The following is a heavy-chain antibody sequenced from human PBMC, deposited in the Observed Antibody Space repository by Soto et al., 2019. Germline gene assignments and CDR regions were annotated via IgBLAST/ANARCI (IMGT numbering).Heavy chain of an antibody. D-gene: IGHD5-18*01. V-gene: IGHV1-2*04. CDR2: INPNNGGT. CDR1: GYTFTGNS. CDR3: ARGYSYDDLDY. J-gene: IGHJ4*02. Sequence: ASVKVSCKASGYTFTGNSMHWVRQAPGQGLEWMGWINPNNGGTNYAQRFRGWVTMTRDTSVSTAYMELSRLRSDDTAVYYCARGYSYDDLDYWGQGTLVTVSS.